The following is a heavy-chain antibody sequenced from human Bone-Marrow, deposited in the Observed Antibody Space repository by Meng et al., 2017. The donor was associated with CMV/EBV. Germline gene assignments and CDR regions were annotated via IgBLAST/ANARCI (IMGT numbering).Heavy chain of an antibody. J-gene: IGHJ4*02. CDR2: INPNSGGT. Sequence: ASVKVSCKASGGTFSKYAISWVRQAPGQGLEWMGWINPNSGGTNYAQKFQGRVTMTRDTSISTAYMELSRLRSDDTAVYYCARAWGYCSSTSCYYFDYWGQGTLVTVSS. CDR1: GGTFSKYA. V-gene: IGHV1-2*02. CDR3: ARAWGYCSSTSCYYFDY. D-gene: IGHD2-2*01.